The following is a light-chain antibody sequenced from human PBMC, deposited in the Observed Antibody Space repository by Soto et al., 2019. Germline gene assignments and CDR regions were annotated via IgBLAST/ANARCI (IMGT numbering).Light chain of an antibody. CDR2: DTS. V-gene: IGKV3-11*01. J-gene: IGKJ5*01. CDR3: QQRYNWPPIT. CDR1: QSVSIY. Sequence: EIVLTQSPATLSLSPGERATLSCRASQSVSIYLAWYQQKPGQAPRLLIYDTSNRATGIPARFSGSGSGTDFTLTISSLEPEDFAVYYCQQRYNWPPITVCQGTRLEI.